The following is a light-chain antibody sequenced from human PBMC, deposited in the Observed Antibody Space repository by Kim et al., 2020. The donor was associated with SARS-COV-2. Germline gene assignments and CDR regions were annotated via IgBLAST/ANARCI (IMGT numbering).Light chain of an antibody. CDR1: QTVRSN. CDR2: SGS. Sequence: VSPGERATLSCRASQTVRSNLAWYQQKPGQTPSLLISSGSTSDTGVPDSSSGSWSETEFTLTISGLQSEEFADYYCQQYNNWPFTFGGGTKVDIK. V-gene: IGKV3-15*01. CDR3: QQYNNWPFT. J-gene: IGKJ4*01.